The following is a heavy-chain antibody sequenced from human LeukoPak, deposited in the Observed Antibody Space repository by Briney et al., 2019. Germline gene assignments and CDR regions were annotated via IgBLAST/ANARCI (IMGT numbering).Heavy chain of an antibody. J-gene: IGHJ4*02. CDR1: GYTFTNYY. CDR2: INPSGGST. CDR3: ARRSPAYCGGDCYLDC. V-gene: IGHV1-46*01. Sequence: ASVKVSCKASGYTFTNYYLFWVRQAPGQGLEWMGVINPSGGSTSYAQKFQGRVTMTRDTSTSTVYMELSSLRSEDTAVYYCARRSPAYCGGDCYLDCWGQGTLVTASS. D-gene: IGHD2-21*02.